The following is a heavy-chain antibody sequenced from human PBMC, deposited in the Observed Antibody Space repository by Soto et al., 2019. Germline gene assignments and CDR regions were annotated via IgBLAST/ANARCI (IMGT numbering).Heavy chain of an antibody. CDR1: GFTFSTYA. CDR3: AGRYCTNGVCYTNYYYYIDV. D-gene: IGHD2-8*01. Sequence: EVQLLESGGGLVQPGGSPRLSCAASGFTFSTYAMSWVRQAPGKGLEWVSTITTSGGNTYYADSVQGRFTISSDNSKNTLYLQMTSLRAEDTAVYYCAGRYCTNGVCYTNYYYYIDVWGKGTTVTVSS. CDR2: ITTSGGNT. J-gene: IGHJ6*03. V-gene: IGHV3-23*01.